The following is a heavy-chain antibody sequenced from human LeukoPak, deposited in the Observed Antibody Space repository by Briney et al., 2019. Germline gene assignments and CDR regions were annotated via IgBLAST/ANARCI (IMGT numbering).Heavy chain of an antibody. V-gene: IGHV4-59*01. CDR3: ARVGTVTTRLYFDY. J-gene: IGHJ4*02. D-gene: IGHD4-17*01. Sequence: PSETLSLTCTVSGGSISSYYWSWIRQPPGKGLEWVGYIYYSGSTNYNPSLKSRVTISVDTSKNQFSLKLSSVTAADTAVYYCARVGTVTTRLYFDYWGQGTLVTVSS. CDR1: GGSISSYY. CDR2: IYYSGST.